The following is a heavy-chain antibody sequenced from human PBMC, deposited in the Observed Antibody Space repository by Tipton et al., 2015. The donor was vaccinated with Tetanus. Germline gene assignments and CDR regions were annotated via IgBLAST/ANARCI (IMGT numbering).Heavy chain of an antibody. CDR1: GGSMSNNY. V-gene: IGHV4-59*01. CDR3: ARRSYCSSSRCFDAFDL. CDR2: IFHSGST. Sequence: TLSLTCTVSGGSMSNNYWSWIRQPPGKGLEWIAYIFHSGSTNYSPSIKSRVAISMVTSKNQISLKLSSVTAADTAVYYCARRSYCSSSRCFDAFDLRGQGTMVTVSS. D-gene: IGHD2-2*01. J-gene: IGHJ3*01.